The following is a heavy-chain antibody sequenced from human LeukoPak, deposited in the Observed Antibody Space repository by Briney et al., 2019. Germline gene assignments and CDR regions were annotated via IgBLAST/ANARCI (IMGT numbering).Heavy chain of an antibody. CDR1: GYTFTGYY. J-gene: IGHJ4*02. D-gene: IGHD1-20*01. Sequence: ASVKVSCKASGYTFTGYYMHWVRQAPGPGLEWMGWINPNSGGTNYAQKFQGRVTMTRDTSISTAYMELSRLRSDDTAVYYCARITGTTFYYWGQGTLVTVSS. CDR3: ARITGTTFYY. V-gene: IGHV1-2*02. CDR2: INPNSGGT.